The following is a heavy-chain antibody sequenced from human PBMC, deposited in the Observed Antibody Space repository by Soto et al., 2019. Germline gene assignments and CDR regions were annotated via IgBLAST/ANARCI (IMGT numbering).Heavy chain of an antibody. D-gene: IGHD5-12*01. CDR2: IKDGGRT. Sequence: QVQLQQWGAGLLKPSETLSLNSAVNGGSLSGYYWSWIRQPPGKGLEWIGEIKDGGRTNYSPSLKSRATISSDTSNNQFSLRLYSVTAADTGVYYCARGQEGVVATHWDQGTLVTVSS. V-gene: IGHV4-34*01. CDR3: ARGQEGVVATH. J-gene: IGHJ4*02. CDR1: GGSLSGYY.